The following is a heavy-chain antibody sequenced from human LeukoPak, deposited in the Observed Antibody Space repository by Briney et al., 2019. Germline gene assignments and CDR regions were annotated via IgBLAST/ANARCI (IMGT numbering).Heavy chain of an antibody. V-gene: IGHV3-30*02. CDR1: GFTFSSYG. CDR2: IRYGGTNK. D-gene: IGHD2-2*02. J-gene: IGHJ4*02. Sequence: GGSLRLSCAASGFTFSSYGMHWVRQAPGKGLEWLAFIRYGGTNKYYADSVKGRFTISRDNSRNTLYLQMSSLRAEDTAVYYCAKDPRDCSSTSCYTAAAGFDYWGQGTLVTVSS. CDR3: AKDPRDCSSTSCYTAAAGFDY.